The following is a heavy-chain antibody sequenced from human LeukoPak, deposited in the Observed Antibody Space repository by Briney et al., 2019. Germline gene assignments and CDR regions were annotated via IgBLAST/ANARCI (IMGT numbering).Heavy chain of an antibody. J-gene: IGHJ4*02. Sequence: SVKVSCKASGGTFSSYAISWVRQAPGLGLEWMGGIIPIFGTANYAQKFQGRVTITTDESTRTAYMELSSLRSEDTAVYYCAREEYCSGGSCYSGYSYYFDYWGQGTLVTVSS. CDR3: AREEYCSGGSCYSGYSYYFDY. D-gene: IGHD2-15*01. CDR1: GGTFSSYA. CDR2: IIPIFGTA. V-gene: IGHV1-69*05.